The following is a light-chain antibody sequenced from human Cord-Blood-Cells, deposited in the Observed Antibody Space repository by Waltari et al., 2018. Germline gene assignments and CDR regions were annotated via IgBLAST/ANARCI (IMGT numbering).Light chain of an antibody. CDR3: AAWDDSLNGWV. V-gene: IGLV1-44*01. Sequence: QSVLTQPPSASGTPGQRVPLPCSGSSSNIGSNTVNWYQQLPGTAPKLLIYSNNRRPSGVPDRFSGSKSGTSASLAISGLQSEDEADYYCAAWDDSLNGWVFGGGTKLTVL. CDR2: SNN. J-gene: IGLJ3*02. CDR1: SSNIGSNT.